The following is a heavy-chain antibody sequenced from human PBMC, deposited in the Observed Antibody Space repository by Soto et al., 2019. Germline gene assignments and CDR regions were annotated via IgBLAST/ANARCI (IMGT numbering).Heavy chain of an antibody. Sequence: GGSLRLSCAASGFTFSSYSMNWVRQAPGKGLEWVSSISSSSSYIYYADSVKGRFTISRDNAKNSLYLQMNSLRAEDTAVYYCARDRAIAVAGIFWFDPWGQGTLVTVSS. CDR2: ISSSSSYI. CDR1: GFTFSSYS. CDR3: ARDRAIAVAGIFWFDP. D-gene: IGHD6-19*01. V-gene: IGHV3-21*01. J-gene: IGHJ5*02.